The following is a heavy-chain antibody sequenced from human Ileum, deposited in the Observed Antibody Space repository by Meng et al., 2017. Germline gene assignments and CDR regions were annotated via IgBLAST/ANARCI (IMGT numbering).Heavy chain of an antibody. CDR1: GGSISTSNW. CDR2: IYHTGST. D-gene: IGHD5-24*01. V-gene: IGHV4-4*02. J-gene: IGHJ4*02. Sequence: QVQLQESGPGLVKPSGTLSLTCAVSGGSISTSNWWSWLRQSPGQGLEWIGEIYHTGSTTYNPSLESRVTVSVDKSNNQFSLRLTSATAADTAVYYCARVPQRDGYNSANFDYWGQGALVTVSS. CDR3: ARVPQRDGYNSANFDY.